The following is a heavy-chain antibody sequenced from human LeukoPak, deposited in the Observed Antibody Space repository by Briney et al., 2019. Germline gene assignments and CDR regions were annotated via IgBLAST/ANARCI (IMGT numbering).Heavy chain of an antibody. CDR1: GYSISSGYY. CDR3: ARRGEYSSSLD. V-gene: IGHV4-38-2*01. Sequence: SETLSLTCAVSGYSISSGYYWGCIRQPPGKGLEWIGSIYHSGSTYYNPSLKRRLTISVDTSKNQFSLKLSSVTAADTAVYYCARRGEYSSSLDWGQGTLVTVSS. D-gene: IGHD6-6*01. J-gene: IGHJ4*02. CDR2: IYHSGST.